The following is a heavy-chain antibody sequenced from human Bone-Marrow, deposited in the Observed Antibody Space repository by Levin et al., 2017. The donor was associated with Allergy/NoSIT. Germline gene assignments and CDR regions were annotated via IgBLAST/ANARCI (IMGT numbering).Heavy chain of an antibody. CDR3: TRVGYGSGDY. V-gene: IGHV3-73*01. D-gene: IGHD6-19*01. CDR1: GFSFSGSA. CDR2: IRSKANSYTT. Sequence: PGGSLRLSCAASGFSFSGSAMHWVRQAPGKGLEWVGRIRSKANSYTTGYAASVRGRFTISRDDSKSTAYLEMSSLKTDDSAVYYGTRVGYGSGDYWGQGTLVTVSS. J-gene: IGHJ4*02.